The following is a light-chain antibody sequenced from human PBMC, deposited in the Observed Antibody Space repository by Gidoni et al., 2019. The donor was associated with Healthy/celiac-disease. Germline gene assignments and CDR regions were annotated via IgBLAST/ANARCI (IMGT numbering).Light chain of an antibody. CDR3: NYRDSSGNHF. CDR2: GKN. CDR1: SVRNYY. J-gene: IGLJ1*01. Sequence: SSELTPDPALSVALGKTVRITCQGDSVRNYYASWYQQKTGQAPVLVIYGKNNPPSGIPCRFSGSSSGNTASLTITGAQAEDEADYYCNYRDSSGNHFFGTGTKVTVL. V-gene: IGLV3-19*01.